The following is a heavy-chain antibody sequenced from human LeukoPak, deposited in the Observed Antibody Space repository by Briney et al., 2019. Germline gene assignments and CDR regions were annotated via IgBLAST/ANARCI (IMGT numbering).Heavy chain of an antibody. CDR3: AKEGDYMFED. V-gene: IGHV3-23*01. J-gene: IGHJ4*02. D-gene: IGHD3-10*02. Sequence: GGSLRLSCAASGFTFSTHVMSWVRQAPGKGLEWVSTINAGGGETHYTDSVKGRFTISRDNSKNTVYLQMNSLRDDDTAVYYFAKEGDYMFEDGGQRTL. CDR2: INAGGGET. CDR1: GFTFSTHV.